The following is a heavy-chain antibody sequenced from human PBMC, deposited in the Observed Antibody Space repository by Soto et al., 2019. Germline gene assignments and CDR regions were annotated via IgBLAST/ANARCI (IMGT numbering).Heavy chain of an antibody. V-gene: IGHV3-33*01. CDR1: GFTFSSYG. CDR3: ARDRYYGSGSYYPRMDYYGMDV. J-gene: IGHJ6*02. Sequence: GGSLRLSCAASGFTFSSYGMHWVRQAPGKGLEWVAVIWYDGSNKYYADSVKGRFTISRDNSKNTLYLQMNSLRAEDTAVHYCARDRYYGSGSYYPRMDYYGMDVWGQGTTVTVSS. CDR2: IWYDGSNK. D-gene: IGHD3-10*01.